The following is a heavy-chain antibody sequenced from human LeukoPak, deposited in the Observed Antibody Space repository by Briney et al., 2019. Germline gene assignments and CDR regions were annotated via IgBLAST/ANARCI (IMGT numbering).Heavy chain of an antibody. V-gene: IGHV3-53*01. CDR2: IYSGGNT. CDR3: ARAATPYYFDY. CDR1: GFTVSSNY. J-gene: IGHJ4*02. Sequence: GGSLTLSWAASGFTVSSNYMSWVRQAPGKGREWVSVIYSGGNTYYADSVKGRFTISRDNSKNTLYLQMNSLRAEDTAVYYCARAATPYYFDYWGQGTLVTVAS.